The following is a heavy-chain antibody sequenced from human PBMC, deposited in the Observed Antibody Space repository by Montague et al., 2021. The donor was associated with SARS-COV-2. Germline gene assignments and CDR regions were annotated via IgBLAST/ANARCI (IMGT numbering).Heavy chain of an antibody. Sequence: SLRLSCAASGFAFSNYAMSWVRQAPGKGLEWVSAITGSGSNTYYADSMKGRFTIFRDNSRSTLYLQINSLRAEDTAVYDCARQNWNDGGDYWGQGTLVTVSS. CDR2: ITGSGSNT. J-gene: IGHJ4*02. CDR1: GFAFSNYA. CDR3: ARQNWNDGGDY. D-gene: IGHD1-1*01. V-gene: IGHV3-23*01.